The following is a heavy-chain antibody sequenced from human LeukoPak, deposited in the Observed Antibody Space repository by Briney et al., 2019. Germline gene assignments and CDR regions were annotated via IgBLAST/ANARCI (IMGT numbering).Heavy chain of an antibody. CDR2: SYSGGSS. Sequence: GGSLRLSCAASGFTVSSNYMSWVRQAPGKGLEWVSVSYSGGSSYYADSVKGRFTISRDNAKNSLYLQMKSLRAEDKAVYYCAREPGIAARLSPPWLGSWFDPWGQGTLVTVSS. CDR3: AREPGIAARLSPPWLGSWFDP. D-gene: IGHD6-6*01. CDR1: GFTVSSNY. J-gene: IGHJ5*02. V-gene: IGHV3-53*01.